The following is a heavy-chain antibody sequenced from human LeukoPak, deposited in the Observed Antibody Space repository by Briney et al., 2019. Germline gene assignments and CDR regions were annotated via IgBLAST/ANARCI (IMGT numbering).Heavy chain of an antibody. CDR1: GFTFSSYA. CDR3: AKDRARWDAFDI. D-gene: IGHD2-15*01. J-gene: IGHJ3*02. CDR2: ISGSGGST. Sequence: PGGSLRLSCAASGFTFSSYAMNWVRQAPGKGLDWVSAISGSGGSTYYADSVEGRFTISRDNSKNTLYLQMNSLRAEDTAVYYCAKDRARWDAFDIWGQGTMVTVSS. V-gene: IGHV3-23*01.